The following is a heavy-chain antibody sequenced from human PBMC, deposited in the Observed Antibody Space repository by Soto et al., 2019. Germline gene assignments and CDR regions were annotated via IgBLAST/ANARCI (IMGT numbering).Heavy chain of an antibody. D-gene: IGHD2-2*03. CDR1: GFTFSRYG. CDR2: ISSSSSTI. V-gene: IGHV3-48*02. CDR3: ARDGYCVSTTCYFLPDV. J-gene: IGHJ6*02. Sequence: LRLSCAASGFTFSRYGMSWVRQAPGKGLEWVAYISSSSSTIYDADSVKGRFTISRDNAKNSLYLQMNSLRDEDTAVYYCARDGYCVSTTCYFLPDVWGPGTTVTVS.